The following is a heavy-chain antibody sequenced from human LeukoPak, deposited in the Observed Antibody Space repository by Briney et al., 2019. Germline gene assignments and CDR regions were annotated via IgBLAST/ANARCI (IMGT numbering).Heavy chain of an antibody. CDR1: GFSFGDYA. CDR3: TTHSSGNYFGSVFFDY. Sequence: GGSLRLSCIASGFSFGDYAMSWFRQAPGKGLEWVGFIRHKAYGGTTEYAASVKGRFTVSRDDFKSIAYLQMNSLKTEDTAVYYCTTHSSGNYFGSVFFDYWGPGTLVTVSS. CDR2: IRHKAYGGTT. V-gene: IGHV3-49*03. D-gene: IGHD1-26*01. J-gene: IGHJ4*02.